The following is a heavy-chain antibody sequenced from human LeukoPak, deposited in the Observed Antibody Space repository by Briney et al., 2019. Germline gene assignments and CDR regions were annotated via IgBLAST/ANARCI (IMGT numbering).Heavy chain of an antibody. CDR1: GFIFSTYS. CDR3: ARCGDGLPCDFDY. V-gene: IGHV3-21*01. Sequence: GGSLRLSCTASGFIFSTYSMIWVREAPGKGLEWVSSISSGSGNIYYADSVKGRFTISRDNAQNSLYLQMNSLRAEDTAVYYCARCGDGLPCDFDYWGQGTLVTVSS. D-gene: IGHD3-10*01. CDR2: ISSGSGNI. J-gene: IGHJ4*02.